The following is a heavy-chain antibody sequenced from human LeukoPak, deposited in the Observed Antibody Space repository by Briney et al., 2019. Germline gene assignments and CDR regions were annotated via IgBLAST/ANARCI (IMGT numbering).Heavy chain of an antibody. CDR3: ARFLSDVVVVAATPVDAFDI. V-gene: IGHV4-34*01. CDR1: GGSFSGYY. Sequence: SETLSLTCAVYGGSFSGYYWSWIRQPPGKGLEWIGEINHSGGTNYNPSLKSRVTISVDTSKNQFSLKLSSVTAADTAVYYCARFLSDVVVVAATPVDAFDIWGQGTMVTVSS. CDR2: INHSGGT. D-gene: IGHD2-15*01. J-gene: IGHJ3*02.